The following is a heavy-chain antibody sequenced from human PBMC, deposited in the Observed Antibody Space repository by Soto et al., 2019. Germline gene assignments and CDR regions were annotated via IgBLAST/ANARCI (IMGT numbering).Heavy chain of an antibody. D-gene: IGHD6-19*01. V-gene: IGHV3-7*01. CDR3: AREGGQSSGWYGY. Sequence: PGGSLRLSCAASGFTFSSYWMSWVRQAPGKGLEWVANIKQDGSEKYYVDSVKGRFTISRDNAKNSLYLQMNSLRAEDTAVYYCAREGGQSSGWYGYWGQGTLVTVSS. J-gene: IGHJ4*02. CDR2: IKQDGSEK. CDR1: GFTFSSYW.